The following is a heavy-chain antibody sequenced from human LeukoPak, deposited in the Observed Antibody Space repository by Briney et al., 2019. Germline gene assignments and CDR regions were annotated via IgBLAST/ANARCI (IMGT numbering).Heavy chain of an antibody. D-gene: IGHD3-16*02. V-gene: IGHV3-53*01. Sequence: GGSLRLSCAASGLTVSNNYMTWVRKAPGKGLEWVSVIYSGGTRYYADSVKGRFTISRDNSKNTLYLQMNSLRAEDTAVYYCARARGGSYRLYYFAYWGQGNLVTVSS. J-gene: IGHJ4*02. CDR1: GLTVSNNY. CDR2: IYSGGTR. CDR3: ARARGGSYRLYYFAY.